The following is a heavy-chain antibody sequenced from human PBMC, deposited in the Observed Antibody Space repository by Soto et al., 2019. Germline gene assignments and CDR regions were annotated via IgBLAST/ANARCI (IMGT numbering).Heavy chain of an antibody. CDR3: ARQSSGYSSSWYALSAFDI. J-gene: IGHJ3*02. Sequence: SETLSLTCTVSGGSISSSSYYWGWIRQPPGKGLEWTGSIYYSGSTYYNPSLKSRVTISVDTSKNQFSLKLSSVTAADTAVYYCARQSSGYSSSWYALSAFDIWGQGTMVTVSS. CDR2: IYYSGST. CDR1: GGSISSSSYY. D-gene: IGHD6-13*01. V-gene: IGHV4-39*01.